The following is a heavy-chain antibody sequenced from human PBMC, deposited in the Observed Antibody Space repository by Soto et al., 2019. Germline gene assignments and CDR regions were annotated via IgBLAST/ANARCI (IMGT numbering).Heavy chain of an antibody. J-gene: IGHJ5*02. Sequence: GASVKVSCKASGGTFSSYAISWVRQAPGQGLEWMGGIIPTFGTANYAQKFQGRVTITADESTSTAYMELSSLRSEDTAVYYCAILKGGYAFNWFDPWGQGTLVTVSS. CDR1: GGTFSSYA. CDR3: AILKGGYAFNWFDP. D-gene: IGHD5-12*01. CDR2: IIPTFGTA. V-gene: IGHV1-69*13.